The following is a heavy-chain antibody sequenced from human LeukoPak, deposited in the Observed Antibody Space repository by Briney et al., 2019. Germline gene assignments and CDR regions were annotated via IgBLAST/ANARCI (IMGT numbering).Heavy chain of an antibody. D-gene: IGHD6-6*01. CDR1: GGSFSGYY. CDR2: INHSGST. Sequence: PSETLSLTCAVYGGSFSGYYWSWIRQPPGKGLEWIGEINHSGSTNYNPSLKSRVTISVDTSKNQFSLKLSSVTAADTAVYYCARGLGSSYYYYYYMDVWGKGTTVTVSS. V-gene: IGHV4-34*01. J-gene: IGHJ6*03. CDR3: ARGLGSSYYYYYYMDV.